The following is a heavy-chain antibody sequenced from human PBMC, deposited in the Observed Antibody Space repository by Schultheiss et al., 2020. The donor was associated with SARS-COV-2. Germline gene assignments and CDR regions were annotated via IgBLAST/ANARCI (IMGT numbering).Heavy chain of an antibody. D-gene: IGHD1-7*01. CDR3: ARGSGTTGNDY. CDR1: GYSISSGYY. CDR2: IYHSGST. V-gene: IGHV4-38-2*01. Sequence: SETLSLTCAVSGYSISSGYYWGWIRQPPGKGLEWIGSIYHSGSTYHNPSLKSRVTISVDTSNNQFSLKLSSVTAADTAVYYCARGSGTTGNDYWGQGTLVTVSS. J-gene: IGHJ4*02.